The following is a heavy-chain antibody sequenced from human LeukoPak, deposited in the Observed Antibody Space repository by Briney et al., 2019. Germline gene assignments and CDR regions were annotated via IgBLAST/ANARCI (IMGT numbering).Heavy chain of an antibody. V-gene: IGHV1-69*04. CDR2: IIPILGIA. D-gene: IGHD3-22*01. CDR1: GGTFSSYA. Sequence: ASVKVSCKASGGTFSSYAISWVRQAPGQGLEWLGRIIPILGIANYAQKFQGRVTITADKSTSTAYMELSSLRSEDTAVYYCAITGDSFYYDSSGYSYFDYWGQGTLVTGSS. J-gene: IGHJ4*02. CDR3: AITGDSFYYDSSGYSYFDY.